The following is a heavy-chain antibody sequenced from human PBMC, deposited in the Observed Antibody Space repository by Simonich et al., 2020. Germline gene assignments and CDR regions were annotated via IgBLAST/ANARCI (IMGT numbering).Heavy chain of an antibody. CDR1: GFTFSSYW. Sequence: EVQLVESGGGLVQPGGSLRLSCAASGFTFSSYWMSGDRQAPGKGREWVANNKQEGSEKYYVDAVKGQFTISRANAKNSLSLQRNSLRAEDTAVYYCARDREVYGSGSYYNYWGQGTLVTVSS. D-gene: IGHD3-10*01. J-gene: IGHJ4*02. CDR3: ARDREVYGSGSYYNY. V-gene: IGHV3-7*01. CDR2: NKQEGSEK.